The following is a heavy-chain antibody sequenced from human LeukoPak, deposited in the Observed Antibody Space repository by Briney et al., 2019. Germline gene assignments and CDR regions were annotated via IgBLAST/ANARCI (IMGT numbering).Heavy chain of an antibody. D-gene: IGHD2-21*02. CDR3: AADPSWAYCGGDCYVFDS. J-gene: IGHJ4*02. Sequence: GASVTVSCKASGFTFTSSAMQWVRQARGQRLEWIGWIVVGSGNTNYAQKFQERVTITRDMSTSTAYMELSSLRSEDTAVYYCAADPSWAYCGGDCYVFDSWGQGTLVTVSS. CDR1: GFTFTSSA. V-gene: IGHV1-58*02. CDR2: IVVGSGNT.